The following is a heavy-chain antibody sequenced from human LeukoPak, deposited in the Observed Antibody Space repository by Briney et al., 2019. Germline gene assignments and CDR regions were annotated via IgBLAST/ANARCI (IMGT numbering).Heavy chain of an antibody. D-gene: IGHD3-3*01. CDR3: ARTYYDFWSGIYYFDY. CDR1: GYTFTSYD. V-gene: IGHV1-8*03. CDR2: MNPNSGNT. Sequence: ASVKVSCKASGYTFTSYDINWVRQATGQGLEWMGWMNPNSGNTGYAQKFQGRVTITRNTSISTAYMELSSLGSEDTAVYYCARTYYDFWSGIYYFDYWGQGTLVTVSS. J-gene: IGHJ4*02.